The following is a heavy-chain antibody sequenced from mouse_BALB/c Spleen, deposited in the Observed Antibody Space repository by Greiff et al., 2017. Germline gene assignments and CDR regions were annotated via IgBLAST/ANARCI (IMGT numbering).Heavy chain of an antibody. CDR1: GFTFSSYG. Sequence: DVHLVESGGGLVQPGGSLKLSCAASGFTFSSYGMSWVRQTPDKRLELVATINSNGGSTYYPDSVKGRFTISRDNAKNTLYLQMSSLKSEDTAMYYCARGVGRTGYWGQGTTLTVSS. V-gene: IGHV5-6-3*01. D-gene: IGHD4-1*01. CDR2: INSNGGST. CDR3: ARGVGRTGY. J-gene: IGHJ2*01.